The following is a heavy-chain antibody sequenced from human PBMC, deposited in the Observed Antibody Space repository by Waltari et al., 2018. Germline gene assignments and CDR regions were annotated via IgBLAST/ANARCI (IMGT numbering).Heavy chain of an antibody. CDR1: GFPFNTHW. Sequence: EVQLVESGGGLVQPGGSLRLSCAASGFPFNTHWMHWVRQAPGKGLEGVSRDKSDGRSTSHADSVKGRVTIYRDNAKKTLYLQMNSLRVEDTDVDYCARMAIALAGRGHFDSWGQGTLVTVSS. CDR2: DKSDGRST. D-gene: IGHD6-19*01. CDR3: ARMAIALAGRGHFDS. V-gene: IGHV3-74*01. J-gene: IGHJ4*02.